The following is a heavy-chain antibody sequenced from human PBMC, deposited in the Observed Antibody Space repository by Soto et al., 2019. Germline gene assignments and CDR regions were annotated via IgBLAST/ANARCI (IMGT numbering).Heavy chain of an antibody. CDR3: ATSLVTSRTRVDY. Sequence: QVQLQESGPGLVKASQTLSLTCTVSGGSIYTGGFYWSWIRQLPGKGLEWLGYIYYTGRTQYTPPRKSRLTISTYTSDNQFSLRLTSVTAADTAVYYCATSLVTSRTRVDYWGQGTLGTVSS. CDR1: GGSIYTGGFY. CDR2: IYYTGRT. D-gene: IGHD1-26*01. V-gene: IGHV4-31*03. J-gene: IGHJ4*02.